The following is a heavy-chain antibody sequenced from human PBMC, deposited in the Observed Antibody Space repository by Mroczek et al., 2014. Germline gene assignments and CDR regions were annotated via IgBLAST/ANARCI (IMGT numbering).Heavy chain of an antibody. CDR1: VGVHQAWXFV. V-gene: IGHV4-31*03. D-gene: IGHD4-23*01. CDR2: SITWEH. Sequence: LHGVGPDGLGEDLHQTLPSPALSLVGVHQAWXFVLELDRQXPGRAWSGLGTSITWEHLLXPSLKSRVTISVDTSKNQXSLKLSSVTAADTAVYYCARNLASPHDTVADWYFDLWGRGTLVTVSS. J-gene: IGHJ2*01. CDR3: ARNLASPHDTVADWYFDL.